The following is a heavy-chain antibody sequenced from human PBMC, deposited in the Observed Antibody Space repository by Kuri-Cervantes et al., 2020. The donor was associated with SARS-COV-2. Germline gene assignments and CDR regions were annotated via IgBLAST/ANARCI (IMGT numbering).Heavy chain of an antibody. CDR3: ASRGNSRNWYFDL. V-gene: IGHV3-11*03. CDR2: IGSSSSYT. D-gene: IGHD2/OR15-2a*01. J-gene: IGHJ2*01. CDR1: GFTFSDYY. Sequence: GESLKISCAASGFTFSDYYMSWIRQAPGKGLEWVSYIGSSSSYTNYADSVKGRFTIYRDNAKNSLYLQMNSLRAEDTAVYYCASRGNSRNWYFDLWGRGTLVTVSP.